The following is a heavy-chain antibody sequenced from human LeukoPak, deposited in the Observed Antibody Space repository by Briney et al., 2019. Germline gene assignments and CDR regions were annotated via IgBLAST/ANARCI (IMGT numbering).Heavy chain of an antibody. V-gene: IGHV4-39*01. CDR3: HFKYCSSSTCFYYFDY. J-gene: IGHJ4*02. D-gene: IGHD2-2*01. CDR1: GDSISSNTYY. Sequence: SEILSLTCTVSGDSISSNTYYWGWIRQPPGKGLEWIGSIYYSGITYYNPSLRSRVTISVDTSKNQFSLKLSSVTATDTAVYYCHFKYCSSSTCFYYFDYWGQGTLVTVSS. CDR2: IYYSGIT.